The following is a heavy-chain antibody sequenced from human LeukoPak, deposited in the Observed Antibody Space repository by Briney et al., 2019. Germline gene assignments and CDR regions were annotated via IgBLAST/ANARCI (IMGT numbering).Heavy chain of an antibody. CDR2: IYYTGST. Sequence: NSSETLSLTCTVSGDSVNSGSYYWSWIRQPPGKGLEWIGNIYYTGSTNYTPSRRSRVTISLDTSKNQFSLKLSPVTAADTAVYYCASGDFDNWGQGTLVTVSS. J-gene: IGHJ4*02. CDR1: GDSVNSGSYY. D-gene: IGHD3-10*01. V-gene: IGHV4-61*01. CDR3: ASGDFDN.